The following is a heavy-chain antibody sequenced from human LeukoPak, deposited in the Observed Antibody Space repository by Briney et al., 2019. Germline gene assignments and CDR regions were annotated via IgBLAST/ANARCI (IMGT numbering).Heavy chain of an antibody. CDR3: ARVGAVTFDY. D-gene: IGHD4-17*01. Sequence: GGSLRLSCVASGFTYNSHAMSWVRQAPGKGLEWVSGISANGANTYYTDSVKGRFTISRDNSKNTLYLQMNSLRAEDTAVYYCARVGAVTFDYWGQGTLVTVSS. CDR2: ISANGANT. J-gene: IGHJ4*02. V-gene: IGHV3-23*01. CDR1: GFTYNSHA.